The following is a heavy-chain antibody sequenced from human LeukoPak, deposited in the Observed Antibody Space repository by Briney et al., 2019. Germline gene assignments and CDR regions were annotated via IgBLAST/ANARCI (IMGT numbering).Heavy chain of an antibody. CDR3: ARGGRNIPRNYGSGSGSPNWFDP. V-gene: IGHV1-18*01. CDR2: IRVYNGNT. D-gene: IGHD3-10*01. CDR1: GYTFTSYG. J-gene: IGHJ5*02. Sequence: ASVKVSCKASGYTFTSYGINWVRQAPGQGLEWMGWIRVYNGNTNYAQKLQGRVTMTTDTSTSTAYMELRSLRSDDTAVYYCARGGRNIPRNYGSGSGSPNWFDPWGQGTLVTVSS.